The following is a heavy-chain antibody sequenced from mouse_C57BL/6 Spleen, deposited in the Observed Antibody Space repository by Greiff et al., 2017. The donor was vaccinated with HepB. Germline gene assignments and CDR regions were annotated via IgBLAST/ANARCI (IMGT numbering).Heavy chain of an antibody. CDR2: IDPSDSYT. CDR1: GYTFTSYW. CDR3: ARRRELPFRYAMDY. V-gene: IGHV1-50*01. J-gene: IGHJ4*01. Sequence: QVQLQQPGAELVKPGASVKLSCKASGYTFTSYWMQWVKQRPGQGLEWIGEIDPSDSYTNYNQKFKGKATLTVDTSSSTAYMQLSSLTSEDSAVYYCARRRELPFRYAMDYWGQGTSVTVSS.